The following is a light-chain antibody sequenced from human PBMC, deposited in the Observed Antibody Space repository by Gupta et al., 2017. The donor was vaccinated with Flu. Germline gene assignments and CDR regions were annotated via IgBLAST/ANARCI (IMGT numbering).Light chain of an antibody. J-gene: IGLJ3*02. CDR3: LLYYGGALV. CDR2: STS. CDR1: TGAVTSGDY. Sequence: HTVVTQQPSLTVSPGGTVTLTCASSTGAVTSGDYPNWFQQTPGHAPRALSYSTSNKHSGTPALFSGTLLGGKAALTLSGVQPEDEAEYYCLLYYGGALVFGGGTKLTVL. V-gene: IGLV7-43*01.